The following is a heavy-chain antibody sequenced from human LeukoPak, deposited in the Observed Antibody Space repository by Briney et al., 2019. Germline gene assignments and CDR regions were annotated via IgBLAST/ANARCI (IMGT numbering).Heavy chain of an antibody. CDR2: IYTSGST. CDR3: ARETDSSGYYYVDYYYYYMDV. CDR1: GGSISSGGYY. D-gene: IGHD3-22*01. J-gene: IGHJ6*03. Sequence: PSETLSLTCTVSGGSISSGGYYWSWIRQPAGKGLEWIGRIYTSGSTNYNPSLKSRVTMSVDTSKNQFSLKLSSVTAADTAVYYCARETDSSGYYYVDYYYYYMDVWGKGTTVTVSS. V-gene: IGHV4-61*02.